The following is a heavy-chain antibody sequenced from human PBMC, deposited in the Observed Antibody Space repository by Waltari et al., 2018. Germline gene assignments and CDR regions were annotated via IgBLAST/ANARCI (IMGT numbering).Heavy chain of an antibody. D-gene: IGHD3-22*01. J-gene: IGHJ2*01. V-gene: IGHV4-59*01. Sequence: QVQLQESGPGLVKPSETLSLTCTVSGGSISSYYWSWIRQPPGKGLEWIGYIYYSGSTTYNPSLKSRVTISVDTSKNQFSLKLSSVTAADTAVYYCARVSGIVVVITTAWYFDLWGRGTLVTVSS. CDR1: GGSISSYY. CDR2: IYYSGST. CDR3: ARVSGIVVVITTAWYFDL.